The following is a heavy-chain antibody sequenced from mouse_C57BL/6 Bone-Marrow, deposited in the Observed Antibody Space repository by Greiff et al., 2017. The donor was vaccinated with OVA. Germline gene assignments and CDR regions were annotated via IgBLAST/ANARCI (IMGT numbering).Heavy chain of an antibody. CDR1: GYSITSGYY. Sequence: EVKVEESGPGLVKPSQSLSLTCSVTGYSITSGYYWNWIRQFPGNKLEWMGYISYDGSNNYNPSLKNRISITRDTSKNQFFLKLNSVTTEDTATYYCARETGDAMDYWGQGTSVTVSS. CDR2: ISYDGSN. V-gene: IGHV3-6*01. CDR3: ARETGDAMDY. D-gene: IGHD4-1*01. J-gene: IGHJ4*01.